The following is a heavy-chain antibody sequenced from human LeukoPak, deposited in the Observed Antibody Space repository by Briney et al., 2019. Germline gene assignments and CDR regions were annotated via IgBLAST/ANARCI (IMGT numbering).Heavy chain of an antibody. D-gene: IGHD1-26*01. J-gene: IGHJ4*01. CDR2: INSDGSTT. Sequence: GGSLRLSCAASGFTFSSYWMHWVRQAPGKGLVWVSRINSDGSTTSDADSVKGRLTISRDNSKNTLYLQMNSLRVEDTAVYYCAKDAHSGSYFDYWGQGILVTVSS. CDR3: AKDAHSGSYFDY. V-gene: IGHV3-74*01. CDR1: GFTFSSYW.